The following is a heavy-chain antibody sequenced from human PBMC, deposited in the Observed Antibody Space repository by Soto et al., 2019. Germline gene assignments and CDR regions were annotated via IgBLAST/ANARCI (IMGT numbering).Heavy chain of an antibody. CDR3: ARDRITLVRGVRGNDAFDI. Sequence: QVQLQESGPGLVKPSQTLSLTCTVSGGSISSGGYYWSWIRQHPGKGLEWIGYIYYSGSTYYNPSLKSRVTISVDTSKNQSSLKLSSVTAADTAVYYCARDRITLVRGVRGNDAFDIWGQGTMVTVSS. J-gene: IGHJ3*02. CDR1: GGSISSGGYY. CDR2: IYYSGST. D-gene: IGHD3-10*01. V-gene: IGHV4-31*03.